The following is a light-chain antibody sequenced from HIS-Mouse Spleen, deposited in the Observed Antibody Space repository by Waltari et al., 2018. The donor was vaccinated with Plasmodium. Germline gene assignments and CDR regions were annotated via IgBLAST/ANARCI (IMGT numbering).Light chain of an antibody. CDR2: EDS. CDR1: NIGSKS. CDR3: QVWDSSSDHPV. Sequence: SYVLTQPPSVSVAPGQTARITWGGNNIGSKSVHWYPQKPGQAPVLGVYEDSDRPSGIPERSSGSNSGNTATLTISRVEAGDEADYYCQVWDSSSDHPVFGGGTKLTVL. V-gene: IGLV3-21*02. J-gene: IGLJ2*01.